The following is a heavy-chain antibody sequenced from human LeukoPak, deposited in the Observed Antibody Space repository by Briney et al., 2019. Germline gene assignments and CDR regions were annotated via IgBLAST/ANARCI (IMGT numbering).Heavy chain of an antibody. V-gene: IGHV1-2*02. Sequence: GASVKVSCKASGYTFTGYYMHWVRQAPGQGLEWMGWINPNSGGTNYAQKFQGRVTMTRDTSISTAYMELSRLRSDDTAVYYCARDQIYYDSSGYTADAFDIWGQGTMVTVSS. D-gene: IGHD3-22*01. J-gene: IGHJ3*02. CDR3: ARDQIYYDSSGYTADAFDI. CDR1: GYTFTGYY. CDR2: INPNSGGT.